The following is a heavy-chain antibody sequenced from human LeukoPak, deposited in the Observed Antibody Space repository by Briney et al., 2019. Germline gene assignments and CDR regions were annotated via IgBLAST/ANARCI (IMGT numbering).Heavy chain of an antibody. J-gene: IGHJ5*02. CDR3: ARGKSNRGTYNWFDP. CDR1: GYSISSGYY. V-gene: IGHV4-38-2*01. Sequence: SETLSLTCAVSGYSISSGYYWGWVRQPPGKGLEWIGIIYHSGSTYYNPSLKSRVTISVDTSKNHFSLKLSSVTAADTAVYYCARGKSNRGTYNWFDPWGQGTLVTVSS. CDR2: IYHSGST. D-gene: IGHD1-14*01.